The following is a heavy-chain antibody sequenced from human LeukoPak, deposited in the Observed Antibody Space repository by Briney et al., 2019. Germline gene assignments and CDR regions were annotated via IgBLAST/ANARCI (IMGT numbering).Heavy chain of an antibody. CDR3: ARDGQQFY. CDR2: INHSGST. V-gene: IGHV4-34*01. Sequence: SETLSLTCAVYGGSFSGYYWSWIRQPPGKGLEWIGEINHSGSTNYNPSLKSRVTISVDTSKNQFSLKLSSVTAADTAVYYCARDGQQFYWGQGTLVTVSS. D-gene: IGHD6-13*01. CDR1: GGSFSGYY. J-gene: IGHJ4*02.